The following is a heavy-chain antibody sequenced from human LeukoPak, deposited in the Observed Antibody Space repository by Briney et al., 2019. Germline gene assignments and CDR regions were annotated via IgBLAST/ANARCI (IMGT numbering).Heavy chain of an antibody. J-gene: IGHJ4*02. CDR2: IKQDGSEK. CDR1: GFTFSSYW. CDR3: ARVEKGYSSGWYRWDFDY. V-gene: IGHV3-7*01. Sequence: GGSLRLSCAASGFTFSSYWMGWVRQAPGKGLEWVANIKQDGSEKYYVDSVKGRFTISRDNVKNSLYLQMNSLRAEDTAVYYCARVEKGYSSGWYRWDFDYWGQGTLVTVSA. D-gene: IGHD6-19*01.